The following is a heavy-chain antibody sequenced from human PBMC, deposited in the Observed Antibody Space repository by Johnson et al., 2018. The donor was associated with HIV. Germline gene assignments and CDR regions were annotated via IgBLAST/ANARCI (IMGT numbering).Heavy chain of an antibody. CDR1: GFTFSSYW. CDR2: IYSGGST. J-gene: IGHJ3*02. CDR3: AREVDGFDI. Sequence: VQLVESGGGLVQPGGSLRLSCAASGFTFSSYWMSWVRQSPGNGLEWVSVIYSGGSTYYADSVKGRFTISRDNAKNTLYLHINSLRAEDTAVYYCAREVDGFDIWGQGTMVTVSS. V-gene: IGHV3-66*01.